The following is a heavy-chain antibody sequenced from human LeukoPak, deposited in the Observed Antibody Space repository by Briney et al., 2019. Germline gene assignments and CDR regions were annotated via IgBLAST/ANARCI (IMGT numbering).Heavy chain of an antibody. V-gene: IGHV1-2*02. D-gene: IGHD3-3*01. Sequence: ASVRVSCKTSGYTFTGYYMHWVRQAPGQGLEWMGWINPNSGGTNYAQKFQGRVTMTRATSITTAYMELSRLRSDDPAVYYCARGGPTYYDFWSGQNWFDPWGQGTLVTVSS. CDR1: GYTFTGYY. J-gene: IGHJ5*02. CDR3: ARGGPTYYDFWSGQNWFDP. CDR2: INPNSGGT.